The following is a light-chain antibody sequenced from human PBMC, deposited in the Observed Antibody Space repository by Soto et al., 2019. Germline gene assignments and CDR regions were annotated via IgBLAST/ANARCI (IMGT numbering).Light chain of an antibody. Sequence: QLVLTQPPSVSGTPGQRVTISCSGSSSNIGSNTVNWYQQLPGTAPKLLIYGNNQRPSGVPDRFSGSKPGTSASLAISGLQSEDEADYHCAAWDDSLNGYVFGTGTKVTVL. CDR3: AAWDDSLNGYV. V-gene: IGLV1-44*01. J-gene: IGLJ1*01. CDR2: GNN. CDR1: SSNIGSNT.